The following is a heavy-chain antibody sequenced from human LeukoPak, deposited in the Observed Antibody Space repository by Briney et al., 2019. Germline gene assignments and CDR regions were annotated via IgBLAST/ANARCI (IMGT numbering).Heavy chain of an antibody. D-gene: IGHD3-22*01. J-gene: IGHJ4*02. Sequence: GGSLRLSCAASRFTFSSYAMSWVRQAPGKGLEWVSAISGSGGSTYYADSVKGRFTISRDNSKNTLYLQMNSLRAEDTAVYYCAKDPRITMILLPPGYFDYWGQGTLVTVSS. V-gene: IGHV3-23*01. CDR2: ISGSGGST. CDR1: RFTFSSYA. CDR3: AKDPRITMILLPPGYFDY.